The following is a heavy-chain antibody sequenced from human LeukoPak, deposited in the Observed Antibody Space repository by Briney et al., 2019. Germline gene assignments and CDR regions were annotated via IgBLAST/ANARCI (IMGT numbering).Heavy chain of an antibody. Sequence: PGGSLRLSCAASRFIFTNAWMSWVRQAPGKGLEWVGRIKSKTDGGTTDYAAPVKGRFTISRDDSKNTLYLQMNSLKTEDTAVYYCTTDLRLWFGELLLGDGGYWGQGTLVTVSS. CDR3: TTDLRLWFGELLLGDGGY. V-gene: IGHV3-15*01. J-gene: IGHJ4*02. D-gene: IGHD3-10*01. CDR2: IKSKTDGGTT. CDR1: RFIFTNAW.